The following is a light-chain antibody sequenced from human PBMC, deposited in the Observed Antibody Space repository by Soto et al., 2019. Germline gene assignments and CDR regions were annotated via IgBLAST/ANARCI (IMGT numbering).Light chain of an antibody. CDR2: AAS. Sequence: DIQMTQSPSSLSASVGERVTITCRASQGISSYLAWYQQKPGKAPKLLIYAASTLQSGVPSRFSGSGSGTDFTLTISSLQPEDFATYYCQQLNSYPTFGQGIRLEI. V-gene: IGKV1-9*01. CDR1: QGISSY. J-gene: IGKJ5*01. CDR3: QQLNSYPT.